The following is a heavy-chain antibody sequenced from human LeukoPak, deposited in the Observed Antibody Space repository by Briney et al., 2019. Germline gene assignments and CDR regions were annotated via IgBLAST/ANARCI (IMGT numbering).Heavy chain of an antibody. V-gene: IGHV3-23*01. D-gene: IGHD1-26*01. J-gene: IGHJ4*02. CDR1: GFTFSSYA. CDR2: ISATGGST. Sequence: GGSLRLSCAASGFTFSSYAMTWVRQAPGKGLEWVSTISATGGSTYYADSVKGWLTISRDNSKNTLYLQMNSLRAEDTAVYFCAKDSGTYYKAFDYWGQGTLVTVSS. CDR3: AKDSGTYYKAFDY.